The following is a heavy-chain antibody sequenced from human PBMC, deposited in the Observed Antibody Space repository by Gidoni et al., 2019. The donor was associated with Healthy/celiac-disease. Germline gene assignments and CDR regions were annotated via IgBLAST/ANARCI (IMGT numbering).Heavy chain of an antibody. V-gene: IGHV3-64D*06. J-gene: IGHJ4*02. CDR3: VKETYYYDSSGYYPFDY. CDR2: ISSNGGST. CDR1: GFPFRSYA. Sequence: EVQLVESGGGLVQPGGSLRLSCSASGFPFRSYAMHWVRQAPGKGLEYVSAISSNGGSTYYADHVKGRFTISRDNAKNTLYLQMSSLRAEDTAVYYCVKETYYYDSSGYYPFDYWGQGTLVTVSS. D-gene: IGHD3-22*01.